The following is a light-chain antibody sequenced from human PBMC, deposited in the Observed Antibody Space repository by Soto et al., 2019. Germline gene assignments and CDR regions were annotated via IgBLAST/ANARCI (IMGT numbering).Light chain of an antibody. CDR2: RNN. CDR3: ATWDDSLSGAL. Sequence: QSVLSQPPSASGTPGQRGTISCSGSNSNIGNNYVYWYQQLTGTAPKLLIYRNNQRPSGVPDRISGSKSGTSASLAISGLRSEDEADYYCATWDDSLSGALIGGGTQLPVL. V-gene: IGLV1-47*01. CDR1: NSNIGNNY. J-gene: IGLJ2*01.